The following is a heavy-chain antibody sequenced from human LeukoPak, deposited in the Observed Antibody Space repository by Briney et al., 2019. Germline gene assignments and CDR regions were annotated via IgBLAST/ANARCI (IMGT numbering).Heavy chain of an antibody. CDR3: ARGSSSSKPNFDY. Sequence: ASVKVSCKASGGTFSSYTISWVRQAPGQGREWMGRIIPILGIANYAQKFQGRVTITADKSTSTAYMELSSLRSEDTAVYYCARGSSSSKPNFDYWGQGTLVTVSS. J-gene: IGHJ4*02. CDR1: GGTFSSYT. CDR2: IIPILGIA. D-gene: IGHD6-6*01. V-gene: IGHV1-69*02.